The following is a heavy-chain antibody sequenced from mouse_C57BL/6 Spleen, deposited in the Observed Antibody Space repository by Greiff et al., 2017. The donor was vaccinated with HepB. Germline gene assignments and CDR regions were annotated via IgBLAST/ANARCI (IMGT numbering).Heavy chain of an antibody. V-gene: IGHV1-82*01. CDR2: IYPGDGDT. J-gene: IGHJ4*01. D-gene: IGHD2-1*01. Sequence: QVQLQQSGPELVKPGASVKISCKASGYAFSSSWMNWVKQRPGKGLEWIGRIYPGDGDTNYNGKFKGKATLTADKSSSTAYMQRSSLTSEDSAVYFCARENYGNYAMDYWGQGTSVTVSS. CDR3: ARENYGNYAMDY. CDR1: GYAFSSSW.